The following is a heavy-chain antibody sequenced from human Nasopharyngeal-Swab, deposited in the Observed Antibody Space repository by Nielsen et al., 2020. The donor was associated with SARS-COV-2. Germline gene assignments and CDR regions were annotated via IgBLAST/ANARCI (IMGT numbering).Heavy chain of an antibody. CDR2: IYYSGST. V-gene: IGHV4-31*03. J-gene: IGHJ4*02. CDR1: GGSISSGGYY. CDR3: ARVGARDYVWGSYRPNPGGY. Sequence: SETLSLTCTVSGGSISSGGYYWSWIRQHPGKGLEWIGYIYYSGSTYYNPSLKSRVTISVDTSKNQFSLKLSSVTAADTAVYYCARVGARDYVWGSYRPNPGGYWGQGTLVTVSS. D-gene: IGHD3-16*02.